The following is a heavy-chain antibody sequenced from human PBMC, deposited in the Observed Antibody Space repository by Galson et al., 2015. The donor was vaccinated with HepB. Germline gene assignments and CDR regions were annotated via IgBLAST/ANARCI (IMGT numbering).Heavy chain of an antibody. V-gene: IGHV7-4-1*02. CDR2: INTNTGNP. CDR3: AGYCSGGSCPYYYYYMDV. CDR1: GYTFTSYA. Sequence: SVKVSCKASGYTFTSYAMNWVRQAPGQGLEWMGWINTNTGNPTYAQGFTGRFVFSLDTSVSTAYLQISSLKAEDTAVYYCAGYCSGGSCPYYYYYMDVWGKGTTVTVSS. J-gene: IGHJ6*03. D-gene: IGHD2-15*01.